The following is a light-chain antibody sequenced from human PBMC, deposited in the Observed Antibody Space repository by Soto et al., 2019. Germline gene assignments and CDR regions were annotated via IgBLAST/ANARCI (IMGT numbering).Light chain of an antibody. CDR1: QSVSSSY. Sequence: EMVLAQSPGTLSLSPGERATRSCRASQSVSSSYLAWYQQKPGQAPRLLIYGASSRATDIPDRFSGSGSGTDFTLTISRLEPEDSAVYYCQQYGSSGTFGQGTKVDIK. J-gene: IGKJ1*01. CDR2: GAS. CDR3: QQYGSSGT. V-gene: IGKV3-20*01.